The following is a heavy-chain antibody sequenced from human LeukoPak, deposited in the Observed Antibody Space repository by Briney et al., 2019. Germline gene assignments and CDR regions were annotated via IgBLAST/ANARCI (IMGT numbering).Heavy chain of an antibody. J-gene: IGHJ1*01. V-gene: IGHV3-74*01. D-gene: IGHD3-22*01. CDR2: IKSDGST. CDR1: EFTFISYW. CDR3: ARAPSEIGGYYPEYFRH. Sequence: PGGSLRLSCAPPEFTFISYWMHWFRQAPGRGRVWVSRIKSDGSTNYADSVKGRFTISRDNAKNTVSLQMNSLRAEDTGVYYCARAPSEIGGYYPEYFRHWGQGTLVTVSS.